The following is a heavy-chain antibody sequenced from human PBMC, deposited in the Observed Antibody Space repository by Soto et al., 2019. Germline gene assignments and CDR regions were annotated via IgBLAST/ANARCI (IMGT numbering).Heavy chain of an antibody. D-gene: IGHD3-22*01. Sequence: SETLSLTCTVSGGSISSYYWSWIRQPPGKGLEWIGYIYYSGSTNYNPSLKSRVTISVDTSKNQFSLKLSSVTAADTAVYYCARYDFGVYYYDSSGYYYDYYYYGMDVWGQGTTVT. J-gene: IGHJ6*02. CDR1: GGSISSYY. CDR2: IYYSGST. CDR3: ARYDFGVYYYDSSGYYYDYYYYGMDV. V-gene: IGHV4-59*01.